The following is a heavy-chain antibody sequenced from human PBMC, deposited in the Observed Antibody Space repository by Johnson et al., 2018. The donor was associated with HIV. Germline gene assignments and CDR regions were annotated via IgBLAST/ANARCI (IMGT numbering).Heavy chain of an antibody. D-gene: IGHD1-26*01. J-gene: IGHJ3*02. Sequence: QVQLVESGGGLVKPGGSLRLSCAASGFSFNDYYMSWIRQAPGKGLEWVSYISNSGSTINYADSVKGRFPVSRDNAKNSLFLQMNSLRAEDTAVYYCAKERYMGSTTLADAFDMWGQGTMVTVSS. CDR1: GFSFNDYY. V-gene: IGHV3-11*04. CDR3: AKERYMGSTTLADAFDM. CDR2: ISNSGSTI.